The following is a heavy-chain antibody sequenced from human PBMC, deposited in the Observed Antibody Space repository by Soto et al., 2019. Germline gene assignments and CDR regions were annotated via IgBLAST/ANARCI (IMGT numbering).Heavy chain of an antibody. CDR1: GFTFSSYA. J-gene: IGHJ4*02. D-gene: IGHD2-15*01. V-gene: IGHV3-30-3*01. CDR3: ARDCSGGSCY. CDR2: ISYEGSNK. Sequence: QVQLVESGGGVVQPGRSLRLSCAASGFTFSSYAMHWVRQAPGKGLEWVAVISYEGSNKYYADSLKGRFTISRDNSKNTLYLQMNSLRAEDTAVYYCARDCSGGSCYWGQGTLVTVSS.